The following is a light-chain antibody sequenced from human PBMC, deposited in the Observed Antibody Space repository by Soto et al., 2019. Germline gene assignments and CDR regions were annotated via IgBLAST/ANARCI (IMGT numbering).Light chain of an antibody. Sequence: EIVLTQSPATLSLSPGERATLSCRASQSLDNYLAWYQHKPGQPPRLLIYDASTRATDIPARFSGSGSGTAITLNIIGPQPEALAVYYCKQRGRWPTFGGGPKGLIK. CDR3: KQRGRWPT. V-gene: IGKV3-11*01. CDR2: DAS. CDR1: QSLDNY. J-gene: IGKJ4*01.